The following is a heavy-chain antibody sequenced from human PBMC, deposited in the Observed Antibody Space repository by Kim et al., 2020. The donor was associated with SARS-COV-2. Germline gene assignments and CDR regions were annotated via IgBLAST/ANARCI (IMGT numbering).Heavy chain of an antibody. J-gene: IGHJ4*01. V-gene: IGHV3-73*01. CDR3: TRLDYGGNSKADY. D-gene: IGHD4-17*01. Sequence: YAASVQGRFTISRDDSKNTTYLQMNSLKTEDTAVYYCTRLDYGGNSKADYWGQGTLVTVSS.